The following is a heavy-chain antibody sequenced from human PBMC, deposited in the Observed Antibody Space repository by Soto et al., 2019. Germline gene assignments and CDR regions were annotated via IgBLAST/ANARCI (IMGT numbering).Heavy chain of an antibody. CDR1: GYTFTGYY. Sequence: GASVKVSCKASGYTFTGYYMHWVRQAPGQGLEWMGWINPNSGGTNYAQKFQGRVTMTRDTSISTAYMELSRLRSDDTAVYYCARTGSPFWCGYYCGVCLYNSFAPWGQRTLVPVSS. J-gene: IGHJ5*02. D-gene: IGHD3-3*01. CDR3: ARTGSPFWCGYYCGVCLYNSFAP. V-gene: IGHV1-2*02. CDR2: INPNSGGT.